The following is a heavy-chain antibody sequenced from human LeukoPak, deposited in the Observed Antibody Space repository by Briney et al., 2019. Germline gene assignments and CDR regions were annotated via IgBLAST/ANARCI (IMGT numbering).Heavy chain of an antibody. J-gene: IGHJ6*02. CDR1: GFTFSSYE. Sequence: PGGSLRLSCAASGFTFSSYEMNWVRQAPGKGLEWVSYISSSGSTIYYADSVKGRFTISRDNAKNSLYLQMNSLRAEDTAVYYCARDTSNYYARDYYGMDVWGQGTTVTVSS. CDR2: ISSSGSTI. CDR3: ARDTSNYYARDYYGMDV. D-gene: IGHD3-10*01. V-gene: IGHV3-48*03.